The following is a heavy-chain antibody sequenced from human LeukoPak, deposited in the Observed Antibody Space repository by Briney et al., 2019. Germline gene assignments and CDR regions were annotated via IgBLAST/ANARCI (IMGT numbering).Heavy chain of an antibody. CDR1: GFTFSNAW. Sequence: PGGSLRLSCAASGFTFSNAWMSWVRQAPGKGLEWVGRIKSKTDGGTTDYAAPVRGRFTISRDDSKNTLYLQMNSLKTEDTAVYYCTTHLPGSSWYYFDYWGQGTLVTVSS. CDR3: TTHLPGSSWYYFDY. J-gene: IGHJ4*02. V-gene: IGHV3-15*01. CDR2: IKSKTDGGTT. D-gene: IGHD6-13*01.